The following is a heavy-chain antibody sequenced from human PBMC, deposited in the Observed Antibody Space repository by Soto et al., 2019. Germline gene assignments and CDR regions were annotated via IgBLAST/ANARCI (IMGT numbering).Heavy chain of an antibody. CDR3: AALYYYDSSGLGPPGSG. CDR1: GFPFSSYA. J-gene: IGHJ3*01. CDR2: ISGSGGST. Sequence: PGGSQRLSCSASGFPFSSYAMSWVRPATGKGLEWVSAISGSGGSTYYADSVKGRFTISRDNSKNTLYLQMNSLRAEDTAVYYCAALYYYDSSGLGPPGSGWGQGTLVTV. V-gene: IGHV3-23*01. D-gene: IGHD3-22*01.